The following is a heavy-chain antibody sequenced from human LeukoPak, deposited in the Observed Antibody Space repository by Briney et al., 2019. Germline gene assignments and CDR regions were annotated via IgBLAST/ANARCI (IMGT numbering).Heavy chain of an antibody. D-gene: IGHD2-15*01. CDR2: IYYSGST. V-gene: IGHV4-59*01. CDR1: GGSISSYY. Sequence: SETLSLTCTVSGGSISSYYWSWIRQPPGKGLEWIGYIYYSGSTNYDPSLKSRVTISVDTSKNQFSLKLSSVTAADTAVYYCARDWRVCSGGSCHNWFDPWGQGTLVTVSS. CDR3: ARDWRVCSGGSCHNWFDP. J-gene: IGHJ5*02.